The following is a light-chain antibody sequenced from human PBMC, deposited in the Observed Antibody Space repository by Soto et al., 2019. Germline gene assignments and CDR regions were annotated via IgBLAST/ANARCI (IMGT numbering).Light chain of an antibody. V-gene: IGLV1-44*01. CDR3: AAWDDSLNGPYV. CDR1: SSNIGSNT. Sequence: QSVLTQPPSASGTPGQRVTISCSGCSSNIGSNTVNWYQQLPGTAPKLLIYRNNQRPSGVPDRFSGSKSGTSASLAISGLQSEDETDYFCAAWDDSLNGPYVFGTGTKLTVL. J-gene: IGLJ1*01. CDR2: RNN.